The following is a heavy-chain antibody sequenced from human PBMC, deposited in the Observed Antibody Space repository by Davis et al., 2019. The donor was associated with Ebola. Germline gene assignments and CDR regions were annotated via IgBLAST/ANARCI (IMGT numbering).Heavy chain of an antibody. CDR1: GFTFSSYG. V-gene: IGHV3-30*18. J-gene: IGHJ4*02. CDR2: ISYDGSNK. Sequence: GESLKISCAASGFTFSSYGMHWVRQAPGKGLEWVAVISYDGSNKYYADSVKGRFTISRDNSKNTLYLQMNSLRAEDTAVYYCAKVENLGYWGQGTLVTVSS. CDR3: AKVENLGY. D-gene: IGHD1-14*01.